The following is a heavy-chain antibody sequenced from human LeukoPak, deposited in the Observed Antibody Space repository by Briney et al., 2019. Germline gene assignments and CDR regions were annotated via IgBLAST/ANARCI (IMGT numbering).Heavy chain of an antibody. CDR1: GGSISSYY. V-gene: IGHV4-59*01. Sequence: PSETLSLTCTVSGGSISSYYWSWIRQPPGKGREWIGYIYYSGSTNYNPPLKSRVTISVDTSKNQFSLKLSSVTAADTAVYYCARDRSGWYFDAFDIWGQGTMVTVSS. CDR2: IYYSGST. CDR3: ARDRSGWYFDAFDI. D-gene: IGHD6-19*01. J-gene: IGHJ3*02.